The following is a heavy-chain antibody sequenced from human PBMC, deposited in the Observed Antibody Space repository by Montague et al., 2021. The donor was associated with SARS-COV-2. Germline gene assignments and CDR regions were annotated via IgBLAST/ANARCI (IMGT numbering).Heavy chain of an antibody. D-gene: IGHD1-1*01. CDR1: GGSITVSRYD. CDR3: ARHRANAGSFDI. Sequence: SETLSLTCTVSGGSITVSRYDWGWIRQPPGKGLGWIGSVHYTGTTSYNASLKSRLTISVDTSENQFSLEMTSVTASDTAVYYCARHRANAGSFDIWGQGTMVTVSS. J-gene: IGHJ3*02. V-gene: IGHV4-39*01. CDR2: VHYTGTT.